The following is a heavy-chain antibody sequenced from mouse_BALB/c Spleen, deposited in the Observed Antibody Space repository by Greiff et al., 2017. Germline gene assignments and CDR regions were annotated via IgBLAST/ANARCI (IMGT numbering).Heavy chain of an antibody. CDR2: INSNGGST. Sequence: EVKLMESGGGLVQPGGSLKLSCAASGFTFSSYGMSWVRQTPDKRLELVATINSNGGSTYYPDSVKGRFTISRDNAKNTLYLQMSSLKSEDTAMYYCARDADYDFYYAMDYWGQGTSVTVSS. V-gene: IGHV5-6-3*01. D-gene: IGHD2-4*01. CDR1: GFTFSSYG. CDR3: ARDADYDFYYAMDY. J-gene: IGHJ4*01.